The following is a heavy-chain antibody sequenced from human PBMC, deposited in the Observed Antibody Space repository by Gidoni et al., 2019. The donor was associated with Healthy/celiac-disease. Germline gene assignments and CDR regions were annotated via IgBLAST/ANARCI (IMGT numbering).Heavy chain of an antibody. V-gene: IGHV1-58*02. J-gene: IGHJ6*02. CDR1: GFTFTSSA. CDR3: AADGPDYYYYGMDV. CDR2: IVVGSGNT. Sequence: QIQLVQSGPEVKKRWTSVQVSCKASGFTFTSSAMQWVRQARGQRLEWIGWIVVGSGNTNSAQKFQERVTITRDMSTSTAYMELSSLRSEDTAVYYCAADGPDYYYYGMDVWGQGTTVTVSS.